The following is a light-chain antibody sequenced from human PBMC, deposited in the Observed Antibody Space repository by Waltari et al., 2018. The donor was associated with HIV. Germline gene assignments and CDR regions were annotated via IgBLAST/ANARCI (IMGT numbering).Light chain of an antibody. CDR1: SPNIGRTT. V-gene: IGLV1-44*01. CDR3: AAWDDSLNGPV. J-gene: IGLJ2*01. CDR2: SIN. Sequence: QSVLTQPPSASRTPGSRLTIPCSGSSPNIGRTTVTSYQQLPGTAPKLLIYSINQRPSGVPDRFSGSKSGTSASLAISGLQSEDEADYYCAAWDDSLNGPVFGGGTKLTVL.